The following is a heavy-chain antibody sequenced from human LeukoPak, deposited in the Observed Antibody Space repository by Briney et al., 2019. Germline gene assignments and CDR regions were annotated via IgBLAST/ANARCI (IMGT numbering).Heavy chain of an antibody. D-gene: IGHD2-2*01. CDR3: AGQVYQPLDHDAFDI. V-gene: IGHV3-30*02. CDR1: GFTFSTYG. Sequence: PGGSLRLSCAASGFTFSTYGMHWVRQAPGKGLEWVAFIRYDGSDKYYADSVKGRFTISRDNSKNTLYLQMNSLRAEDTAVYYCAGQVYQPLDHDAFDIWGQGTMVTVSS. J-gene: IGHJ3*02. CDR2: IRYDGSDK.